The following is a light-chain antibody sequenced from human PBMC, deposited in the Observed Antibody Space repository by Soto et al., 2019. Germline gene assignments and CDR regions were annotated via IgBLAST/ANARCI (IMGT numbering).Light chain of an antibody. J-gene: IGLJ2*01. CDR1: GSNIGAGYD. CDR3: QSYDSSLSAVV. V-gene: IGLV1-40*01. CDR2: GNS. Sequence: QSVLTQPPSVSGVQGQRVTISCTGSGSNIGAGYDVHWYQQLPGTAPKLLIYGNSNRPSGVPDRFSGSKSGTSASLAITGLQAEDEADYYCQSYDSSLSAVVFGGGTKLTVL.